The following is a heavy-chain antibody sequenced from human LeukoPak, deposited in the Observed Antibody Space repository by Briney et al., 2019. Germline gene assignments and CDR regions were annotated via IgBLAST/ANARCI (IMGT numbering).Heavy chain of an antibody. CDR2: IIPILGIA. CDR1: GGTFSSYA. J-gene: IGHJ6*02. D-gene: IGHD4-11*01. CDR3: ARPSTVGVYYYYGMDV. Sequence: ASVKVSCKASGGTFSSYAISWVRQAHGQGLEWMGRIIPILGIANYAQKFQGRVTITADKSTSTAYMELSSLRSEDTAVYYCARPSTVGVYYYYGMDVWGQGTTVTVSS. V-gene: IGHV1-69*04.